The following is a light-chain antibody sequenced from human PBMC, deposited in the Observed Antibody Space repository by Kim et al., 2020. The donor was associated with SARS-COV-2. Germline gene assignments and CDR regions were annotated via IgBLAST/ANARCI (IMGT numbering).Light chain of an antibody. CDR1: QSVSSIS. J-gene: IGKJ1*01. V-gene: IGKV3-20*01. CDR3: QQYGSSPRT. Sequence: EIVLTQSPGTLSLSPGERATLSCRASQSVSSISLAWYQQKPGQPPRLLIYAGSHRATGVPDRFSGSGSRTDFTLTITRLEPEDFAVYFCQQYGSSPRTFGQGTKVDIK. CDR2: AGS.